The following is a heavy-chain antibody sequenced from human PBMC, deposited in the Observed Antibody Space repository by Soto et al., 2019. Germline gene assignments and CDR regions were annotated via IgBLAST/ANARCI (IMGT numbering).Heavy chain of an antibody. CDR3: AREYSNSPEAFDS. CDR1: GGSVNSDDYY. CDR2: TYSSGRT. V-gene: IGHV4-61*08. J-gene: IGHJ4*02. D-gene: IGHD1-26*01. Sequence: SETLSLTCTVSGGSVNSDDYYWSWIRQPPGKGLEWIGYTYSSGRTNYNPSLMSRVTISLDTSRNQFSLKLSSVTAADTAVFFCAREYSNSPEAFDSWGQGTLVTVSS.